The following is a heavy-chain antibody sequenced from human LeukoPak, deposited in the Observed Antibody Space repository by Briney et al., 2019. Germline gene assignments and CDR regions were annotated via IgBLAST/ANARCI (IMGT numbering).Heavy chain of an antibody. CDR1: GFTFSSYE. J-gene: IGHJ6*04. CDR3: AELGITMIGGV. Sequence: GGSLRLSCAASGFTFSSYEMNWVRQAPGKGLEWVSYISSSGSTIYYADSVKGRFAISRDNAKNSLYLQMNSLRAGDTAVYYCAELGITMIGGVWGKGTTVTISS. CDR2: ISSSGSTI. D-gene: IGHD3-10*02. V-gene: IGHV3-48*03.